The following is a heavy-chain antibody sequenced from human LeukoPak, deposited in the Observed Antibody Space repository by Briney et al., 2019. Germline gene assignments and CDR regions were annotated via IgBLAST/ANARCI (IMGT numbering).Heavy chain of an antibody. Sequence: GRSLRLSCAASGFTFSSYGMHWVRQAPGKGLEWVAVMWYDGSNKYYADSVKGRFTISRDNSKNTLYLQMNSLRAEDTAVYYCARDHSYGYFDYWGQGTLVTVSS. CDR1: GFTFSSYG. CDR2: MWYDGSNK. J-gene: IGHJ4*02. CDR3: ARDHSYGYFDY. V-gene: IGHV3-33*01. D-gene: IGHD5-18*01.